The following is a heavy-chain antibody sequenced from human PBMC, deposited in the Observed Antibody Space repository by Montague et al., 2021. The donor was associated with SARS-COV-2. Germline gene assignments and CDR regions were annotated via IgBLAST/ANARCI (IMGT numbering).Heavy chain of an antibody. CDR3: ARDRFIAGGRLPHGFDP. D-gene: IGHD6-13*01. CDR2: IYYSGGT. Sequence: SETLSLTCSVSGGPISGYSWSWIRQSPGTGPEWIGNIYYSGGTXXXPSXXXRVIITVDTSKSKFSMKLSSVTVADTAVYYCARDRFIAGGRLPHGFDPWGQGTLVTVSS. CDR1: GGPISGYS. J-gene: IGHJ5*02. V-gene: IGHV4-59*01.